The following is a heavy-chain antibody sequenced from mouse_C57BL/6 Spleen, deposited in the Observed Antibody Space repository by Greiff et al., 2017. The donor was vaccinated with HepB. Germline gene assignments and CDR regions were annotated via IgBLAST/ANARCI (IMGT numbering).Heavy chain of an antibody. CDR3: ARCYYDYVLFAY. CDR1: GYTFTSYW. D-gene: IGHD2-4*01. Sequence: QVQLQQPGAELVKPGASVKLSCKASGYTFTSYWMHWVKQRPGQGLEWIGMIHPNSGSTNYNEKFKSKATLTVDKSSSTAYMQLSSLTSEDSAVYYCARCYYDYVLFAYWGQGTLVTVSA. CDR2: IHPNSGST. J-gene: IGHJ3*01. V-gene: IGHV1-64*01.